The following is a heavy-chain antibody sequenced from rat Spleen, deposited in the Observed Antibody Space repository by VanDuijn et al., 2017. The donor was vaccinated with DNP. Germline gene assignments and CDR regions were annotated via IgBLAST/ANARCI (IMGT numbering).Heavy chain of an antibody. Sequence: EVQLVESGGGLVQPGNSLKLSCAASGFTFSDYAMAWVRQSPKKGLEWVASITRSGGDTYYPDSVKGRFTISRDNAKSTQYLQMDSLRSEDTATYYCARDYLSYILRYWYFDFWGPGTMVTVSS. CDR1: GFTFSDYA. D-gene: IGHD1-9*01. V-gene: IGHV5S23*01. CDR2: ITRSGGDT. J-gene: IGHJ1*01. CDR3: ARDYLSYILRYWYFDF.